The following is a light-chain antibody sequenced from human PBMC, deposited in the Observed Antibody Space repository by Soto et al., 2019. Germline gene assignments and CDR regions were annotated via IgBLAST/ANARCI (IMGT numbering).Light chain of an antibody. V-gene: IGLV1-44*01. CDR1: SSHIGSNT. Sequence: QSVLTQPPSASGTPGQIVAISCSGSSSHIGSNTVTWYQQLPGTAPKLLIYSTSQRSSGVPGRFSGSKSGASASLSISGLQSEDEGDYYCQSYDSPLSARYVFGTGTKVTVL. CDR3: QSYDSPLSARYV. J-gene: IGLJ1*01. CDR2: STS.